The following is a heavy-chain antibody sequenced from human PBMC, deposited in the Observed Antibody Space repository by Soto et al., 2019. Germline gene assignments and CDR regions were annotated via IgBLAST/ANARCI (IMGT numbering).Heavy chain of an antibody. D-gene: IGHD2-2*01. CDR1: GGSISSYY. CDR3: ARLGRYQMGIFDC. V-gene: IGHV4-59*08. CDR2: IHDSGST. J-gene: IGHJ4*02. Sequence: SETLSLTCTVSGGSISSYYWSWIRQPPGKGLEWIGYIHDSGSTDYNPSLKSRVTISVDTSENQFSLKLSSVTAADTALYYCARLGRYQMGIFDCWGQGTLVTVS.